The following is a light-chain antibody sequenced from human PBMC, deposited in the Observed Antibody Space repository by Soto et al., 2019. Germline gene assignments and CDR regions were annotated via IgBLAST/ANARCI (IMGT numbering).Light chain of an antibody. CDR2: GAS. J-gene: IGKJ1*01. CDR1: QSVSSN. V-gene: IGKV3-15*01. CDR3: QQYNYWHT. Sequence: EIVMTQSPATLSVSPGERATLSCRASQSVSSNLAWYQKKPAQAHRLLIYGASTRATGIPARISGSGSGTKFTLTITSLPSDYFAVDYCQQYNYWHTFGQGTKVDIK.